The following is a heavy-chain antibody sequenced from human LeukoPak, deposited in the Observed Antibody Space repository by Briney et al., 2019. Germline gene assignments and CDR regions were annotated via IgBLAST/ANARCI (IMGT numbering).Heavy chain of an antibody. V-gene: IGHV3-53*01. CDR2: IYSGGST. CDR3: ARDRWSGYSYVMDV. D-gene: IGHD3-3*01. Sequence: PGGSLRLSCAASGFTVSSNYMSCVRQAPGKGLEWVSVIYSGGSTYYADSVKGRFTISRDNSKNTLYPQMNSLRAEDTAVYYCARDRWSGYSYVMDVWGQGTTVTVSS. CDR1: GFTVSSNY. J-gene: IGHJ6*02.